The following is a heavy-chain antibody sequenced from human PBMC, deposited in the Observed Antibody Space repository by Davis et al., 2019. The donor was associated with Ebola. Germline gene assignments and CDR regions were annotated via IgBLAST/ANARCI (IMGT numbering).Heavy chain of an antibody. CDR1: GYRFTNYW. CDR2: IAPSDSDT. Sequence: GESLKISCKGSGYRFTNYWISWVRQMPGKGLEWMGRIAPSDSDTRYRPSSQGHVTISVDKSISTTFLQWSSLEASDTAMYYCATHCSTTSCHAPSWGQGTLVTVSS. CDR3: ATHCSTTSCHAPS. V-gene: IGHV5-10-1*01. J-gene: IGHJ5*02. D-gene: IGHD2-2*01.